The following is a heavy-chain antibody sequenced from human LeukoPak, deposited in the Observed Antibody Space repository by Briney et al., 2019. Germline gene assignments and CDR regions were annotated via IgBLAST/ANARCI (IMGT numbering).Heavy chain of an antibody. Sequence: GASVKVSCKASGHTFSRSYMHWVRQAPGQGLEWMGVINPSGTWTSYAQKFRGRITMTRDMSTSTDYMELRSLGFEDTAVYYCARFDLKWLYAKDAFDIWGQGTMVTVSS. CDR2: INPSGTWT. V-gene: IGHV1-46*01. CDR3: ARFDLKWLYAKDAFDI. CDR1: GHTFSRSY. D-gene: IGHD3-22*01. J-gene: IGHJ3*02.